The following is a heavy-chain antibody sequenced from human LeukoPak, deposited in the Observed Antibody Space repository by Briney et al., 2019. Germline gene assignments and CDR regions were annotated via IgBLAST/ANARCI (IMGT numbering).Heavy chain of an antibody. CDR2: IYSGGST. V-gene: IGHV3-66*02. CDR3: ARGAGPDAFDI. CDR1: GFTVSSNY. J-gene: IGHJ3*02. Sequence: PGGSLRLSCAASGFTVSSNYMSWVRQAPGRGLEWVSVIYSGGSTYYADSVKGRFTISRDNSKNTLYLQMNSLRAEDTAVYYCARGAGPDAFDIWGQGTMVTVSS.